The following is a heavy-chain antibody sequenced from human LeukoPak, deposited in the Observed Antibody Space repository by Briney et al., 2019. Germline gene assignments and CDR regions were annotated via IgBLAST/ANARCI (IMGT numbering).Heavy chain of an antibody. Sequence: GGSLRLSCAASGFIFSNYAMTWVRQAPGKGLEWVSYGGSGGSTYYADSVKGRFTVSRDNSKSTLYLQMNSLTAEDTAVYYCAKMRGQYYHSYYMDAWGRGTTVTVSS. CDR3: AKMRGQYYHSYYMDA. V-gene: IGHV3-23*01. J-gene: IGHJ6*03. CDR1: GFIFSNYA. CDR2: GGSGGST.